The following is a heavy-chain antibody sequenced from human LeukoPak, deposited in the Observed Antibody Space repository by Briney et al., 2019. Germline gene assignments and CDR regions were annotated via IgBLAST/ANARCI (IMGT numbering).Heavy chain of an antibody. CDR3: ARRAVAGMGWFDP. D-gene: IGHD6-19*01. Sequence: PSETLSLTCAVYGGSFSGYYSSWIRQPPGKGLEWIGEINHSGSTNYNPSLKSRVTISVDTSKNQFSLKLSSVTAADTAVYYCARRAVAGMGWFDPWGQGTLVTVSS. V-gene: IGHV4-34*01. CDR2: INHSGST. CDR1: GGSFSGYY. J-gene: IGHJ5*02.